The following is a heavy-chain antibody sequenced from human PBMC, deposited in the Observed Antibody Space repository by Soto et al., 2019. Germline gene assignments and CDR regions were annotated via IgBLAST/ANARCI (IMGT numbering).Heavy chain of an antibody. J-gene: IGHJ5*02. CDR1: GDSVSSNSAA. CDR3: PRGRRVSGWYKRRTGWCDP. D-gene: IGHD6-19*01. V-gene: IGHV6-1*01. CDR2: TYYRSKWYN. Sequence: PSQTLSLTCAISGDSVSSNSAAWNWIGQSPSRGLEWLGRTYYRSKWYNDYAVSVKSRITINPDTSKNQFSLQLTSVTPEDTAVYSCPRGRRVSGWYKRRTGWCDPWGQGTLVTVSS.